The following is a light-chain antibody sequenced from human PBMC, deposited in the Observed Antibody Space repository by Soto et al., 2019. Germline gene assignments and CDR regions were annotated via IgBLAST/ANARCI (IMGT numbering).Light chain of an antibody. J-gene: IGKJ1*01. CDR1: QSISTY. CDR3: QQSYSAPRWT. CDR2: AAS. Sequence: IQMTQTPSSLSASVGDRVTITCRASQSISTYLSWYQQKPGKAPKVLIYAASSLHSGVPSRFSGSGSGTDFTLTISGLQPEDYATYYCQQSYSAPRWTFGQGTMVDIK. V-gene: IGKV1-39*01.